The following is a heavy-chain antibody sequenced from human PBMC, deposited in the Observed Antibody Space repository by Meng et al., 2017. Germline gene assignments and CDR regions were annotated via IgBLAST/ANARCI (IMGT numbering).Heavy chain of an antibody. CDR2: IYHSGST. D-gene: IGHD3-22*01. Sequence: QVRVKESGPGLVKPSGTLSLPCAVSGGSISSSNWWSWVRQPPGKGLEWIGEIYHSGSTNYNPSLKSRVTISVDKSKNQFSLKLSSVTAADTAVYYCARAGVGYYDSSGPYSYWGQGTLVTVPS. J-gene: IGHJ4*02. CDR1: GGSISSSNW. CDR3: ARAGVGYYDSSGPYSY. V-gene: IGHV4-4*02.